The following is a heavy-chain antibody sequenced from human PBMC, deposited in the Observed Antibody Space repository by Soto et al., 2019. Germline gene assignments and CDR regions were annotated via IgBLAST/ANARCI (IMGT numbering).Heavy chain of an antibody. J-gene: IGHJ3*02. Sequence: SETLSLTCTVSGGSISSYYWSWLRQPPGKGLEWIGYIYYSGSTNYNPSLKSRVTISVDTSKNQFSLKLSSVTAADTAVYYRARVWGGAFDIWGQGTMVTVSS. D-gene: IGHD3-10*01. CDR2: IYYSGST. CDR3: ARVWGGAFDI. CDR1: GGSISSYY. V-gene: IGHV4-59*01.